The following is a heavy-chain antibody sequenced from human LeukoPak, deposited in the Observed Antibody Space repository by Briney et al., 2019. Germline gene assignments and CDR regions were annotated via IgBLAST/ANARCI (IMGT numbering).Heavy chain of an antibody. V-gene: IGHV4-30-4*01. D-gene: IGHD3-10*01. J-gene: IGHJ4*02. CDR3: VRERSFFGENY. CDR2: IYDSGTT. CDR1: GASVRSSYYY. Sequence: SQTLSLTCTVSGASVRSSYYYWSWIRQPPGKGLEWIGYIYDSGTTSYDPSLKSRVTISVDTSKNQFSLQLSSVTAADTAFYYCVRERSFFGENYWGQGTLVTVSS.